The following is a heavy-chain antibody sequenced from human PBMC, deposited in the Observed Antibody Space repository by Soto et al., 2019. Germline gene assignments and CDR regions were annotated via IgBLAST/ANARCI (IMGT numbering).Heavy chain of an antibody. CDR1: GYTFTSYA. Sequence: QVQLVQSGAEVKKPGASVKVSCKASGYTFTSYAMHWVRQAPGQRLEWMGWINAGNGNTKYSQKFQGRVTTTRDTSASTAYMELSSMRSEDTAVYDCARYDDGDYVLDYWGQGTLVTVSS. J-gene: IGHJ4*02. V-gene: IGHV1-3*01. CDR2: INAGNGNT. D-gene: IGHD4-17*01. CDR3: ARYDDGDYVLDY.